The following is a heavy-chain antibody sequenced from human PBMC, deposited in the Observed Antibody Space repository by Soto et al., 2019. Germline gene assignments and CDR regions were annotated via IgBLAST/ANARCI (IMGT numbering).Heavy chain of an antibody. V-gene: IGHV3-15*07. Sequence: GGSLRLSCAASGFTFSNAWMNWVRQAPGKGLEWVGRIKSKTDGGTTDYAAPVKGRFTISRDDSKNTLYLQMNSLKTEDTAVYYCTTVDGSGWYSSVPYYYGMDVWGQGTTVTVSS. CDR3: TTVDGSGWYSSVPYYYGMDV. J-gene: IGHJ6*02. D-gene: IGHD6-19*01. CDR1: GFTFSNAW. CDR2: IKSKTDGGTT.